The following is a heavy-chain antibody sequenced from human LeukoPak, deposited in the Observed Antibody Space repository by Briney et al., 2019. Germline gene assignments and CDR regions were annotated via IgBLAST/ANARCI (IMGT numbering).Heavy chain of an antibody. D-gene: IGHD5-24*01. CDR3: AKDAYNYGWFDP. Sequence: PSETLSLTCTVSGVSIRTFYWNWIRQPPGKGLEWIGSIYYSGNTNYNPSLKSRVTISVDTSKNQFSLKLTSVTAADSAVYYCAKDAYNYGWFDPWGQGTLVTVSS. CDR2: IYYSGNT. V-gene: IGHV4-59*12. J-gene: IGHJ5*02. CDR1: GVSIRTFY.